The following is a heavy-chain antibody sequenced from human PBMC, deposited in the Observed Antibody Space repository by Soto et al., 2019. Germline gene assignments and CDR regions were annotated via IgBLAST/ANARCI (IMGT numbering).Heavy chain of an antibody. CDR2: INHSGST. Sequence: SETLSLTCAVYGGSFSCYYWSWIRQPPGKGLEWIGEINHSGSTNYNPSLKSRVTISVDTSKNQFSLKLSSVTAADTAVYYCARSILGYCSGGSCYSEVDVWGQGTTVTVSS. J-gene: IGHJ6*02. CDR3: ARSILGYCSGGSCYSEVDV. V-gene: IGHV4-34*01. D-gene: IGHD2-15*01. CDR1: GGSFSCYY.